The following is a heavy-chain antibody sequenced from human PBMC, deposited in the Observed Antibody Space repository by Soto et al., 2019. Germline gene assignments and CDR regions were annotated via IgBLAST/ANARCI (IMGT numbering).Heavy chain of an antibody. V-gene: IGHV3-30-3*01. Sequence: GGSLRLSCAASGFTFSSYAMHWVRQAPGKGLEWVAVISYDGSNKYYADSVKGRFTISRDNSKNTLYLQMNSLRAEDTAVYYCARDLLIQLWLKFENDYWGQGTLVTVSS. CDR3: ARDLLIQLWLKFENDY. J-gene: IGHJ4*02. CDR2: ISYDGSNK. D-gene: IGHD5-18*01. CDR1: GFTFSSYA.